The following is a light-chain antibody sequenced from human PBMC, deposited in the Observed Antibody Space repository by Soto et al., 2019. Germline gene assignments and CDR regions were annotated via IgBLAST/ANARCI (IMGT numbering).Light chain of an antibody. CDR3: SSYTSSSTWV. CDR2: EVN. CDR1: SSDIGRYNY. J-gene: IGLJ3*02. Sequence: QSALTQPASVSGSPGQSITISCTGTSSDIGRYNYVSWFQQHPGKVPKLVIFEVNYRPSGVSDRFSGSKSGNTASLTITGLQAEDEADYYFSSYTSSSTWVFGGGTKLTVL. V-gene: IGLV2-14*01.